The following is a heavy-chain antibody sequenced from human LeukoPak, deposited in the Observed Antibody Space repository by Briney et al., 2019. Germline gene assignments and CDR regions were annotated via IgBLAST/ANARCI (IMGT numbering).Heavy chain of an antibody. J-gene: IGHJ4*02. CDR1: GGSFSGYY. Sequence: SETLSLTCAVYGGSFSGYYWSWIRQPPGKGLEWIGEINHSGSTNYNPSLKSRVTISVDTSTNQFSLKLSSVTAADTAVYYCAGRPSHSSSWSVDYWGQGTLVTVSS. V-gene: IGHV4-34*01. CDR2: INHSGST. D-gene: IGHD6-13*01. CDR3: AGRPSHSSSWSVDY.